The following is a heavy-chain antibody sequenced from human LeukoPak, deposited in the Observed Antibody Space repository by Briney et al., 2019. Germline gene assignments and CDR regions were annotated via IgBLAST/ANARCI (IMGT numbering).Heavy chain of an antibody. CDR1: GYTFTGYY. Sequence: GASVKVSCKASGYTFTGYYMHWVRQAPGQGLEWMGWINPNSGGTNYAQKFQGWVTMTRDTSISTAYMELSRLRSDDTAVYYCARAGGDGYKWAPDYWGQGTLVTVSS. D-gene: IGHD5-24*01. V-gene: IGHV1-2*04. CDR3: ARAGGDGYKWAPDY. J-gene: IGHJ4*02. CDR2: INPNSGGT.